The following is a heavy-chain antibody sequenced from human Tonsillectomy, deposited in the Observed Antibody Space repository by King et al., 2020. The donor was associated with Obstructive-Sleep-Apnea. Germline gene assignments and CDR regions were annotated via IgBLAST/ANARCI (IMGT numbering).Heavy chain of an antibody. CDR3: ASGGDQLLWFGELFGY. V-gene: IGHV3-48*01. CDR1: GFTFSSYS. CDR2: ISSSSSTI. D-gene: IGHD3-10*01. J-gene: IGHJ4*02. Sequence: QLVQSGGGLVQPGGSLRLSCAASGFTFSSYSMNWVRQAPGKGLEWVSYISSSSSTIYYAYSVKGRFTISRDNAKNSLYLQSNSLRAEDTAVYYCASGGDQLLWFGELFGYWGQGTLVTVSS.